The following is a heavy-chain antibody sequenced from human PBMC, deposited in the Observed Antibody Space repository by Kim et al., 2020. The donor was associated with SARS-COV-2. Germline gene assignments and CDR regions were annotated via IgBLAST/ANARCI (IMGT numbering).Heavy chain of an antibody. CDR3: ARLDFDSGGYCWFDP. V-gene: IGHV4-4*02. J-gene: IGHJ5*02. Sequence: NPAHRSRVTISVDKSRNQFSLSLNSVTAADTAVYYCARLDFDSGGYCWFDPWGQGTLVTVSS. D-gene: IGHD1-26*01.